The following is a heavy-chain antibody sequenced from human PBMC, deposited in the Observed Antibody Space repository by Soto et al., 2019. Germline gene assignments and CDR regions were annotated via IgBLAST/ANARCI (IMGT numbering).Heavy chain of an antibody. Sequence: LILSCAASGFTFSSYDMHWVRQATGKGLEWVSAIGSAGDTYYPGSVKGRFTISRENAKNSLYLQMNSLRAGDTAVYYCARGSEKGGLVVYYYGMDVWGQGTTVTVSS. CDR3: ARGSEKGGLVVYYYGMDV. CDR1: GFTFSSYD. CDR2: IGSAGDT. J-gene: IGHJ6*02. D-gene: IGHD6-6*01. V-gene: IGHV3-13*01.